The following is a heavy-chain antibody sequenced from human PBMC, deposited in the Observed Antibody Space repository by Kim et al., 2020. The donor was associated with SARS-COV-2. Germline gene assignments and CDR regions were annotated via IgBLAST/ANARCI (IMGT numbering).Heavy chain of an antibody. D-gene: IGHD1-26*01. Sequence: ADSVKGHFPISRDNSKNTLYLQMNSLRAEDTAVYYCARPRGGSYADAFDIWGQGTMVTVSS. J-gene: IGHJ3*02. CDR3: ARPRGGSYADAFDI. V-gene: IGHV3-30*01.